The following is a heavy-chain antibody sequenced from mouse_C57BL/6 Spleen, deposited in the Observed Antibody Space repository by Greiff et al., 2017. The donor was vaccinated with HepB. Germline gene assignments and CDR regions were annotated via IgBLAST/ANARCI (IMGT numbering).Heavy chain of an antibody. D-gene: IGHD1-2*01. CDR2: ISDGGSYT. CDR1: GFTFSSHA. CDR3: ARDRSTTAYFDV. Sequence: EVKLVESGGGLVKPGGSLKLSCAASGFTFSSHAMSWVRQTPEKRLEWVATISDGGSYTYYPDNVKGRFTISRDNAKNNLYLQMSHLKSEDTAMYYCARDRSTTAYFDVWGTGTTVTVSS. J-gene: IGHJ1*03. V-gene: IGHV5-4*01.